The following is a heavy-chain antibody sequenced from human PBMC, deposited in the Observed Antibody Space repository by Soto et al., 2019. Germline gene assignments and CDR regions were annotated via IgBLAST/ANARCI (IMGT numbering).Heavy chain of an antibody. CDR3: ARCYGIAVVHYYYGMDV. V-gene: IGHV1-18*04. J-gene: IGHJ6*02. CDR1: GYTFTSYG. D-gene: IGHD6-19*01. CDR2: ISAYNGNT. Sequence: QVQLVQSGAEVKKPGASVKVSCKASGYTFTSYGISWVRQAPGQGLEWMGWISAYNGNTNYAQKLQGRVTMTTDTPTSTAYMELRSLRSDDTAVYYCARCYGIAVVHYYYGMDVWGQGTTVTVSS.